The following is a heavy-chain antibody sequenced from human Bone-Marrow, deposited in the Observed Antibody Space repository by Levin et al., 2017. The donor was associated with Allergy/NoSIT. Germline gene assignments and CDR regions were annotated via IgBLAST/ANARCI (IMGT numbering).Heavy chain of an antibody. CDR1: GASMNNYY. Sequence: SETLSLTCTVSGASMNNYYWSWIRQPPGKGLEWIGYTYYNGNTNYHPSLKSRVTIEVDNSKNQFSLNLKSVTAADTALYYCARDKSGTYFSFEDWGQGTLVTVSS. CDR3: ARDKSGTYFSFED. CDR2: TYYNGNT. V-gene: IGHV4-59*01. J-gene: IGHJ4*02. D-gene: IGHD1-26*01.